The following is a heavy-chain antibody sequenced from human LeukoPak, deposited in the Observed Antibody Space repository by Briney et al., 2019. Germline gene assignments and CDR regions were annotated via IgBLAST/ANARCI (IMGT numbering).Heavy chain of an antibody. CDR2: INHTGTT. J-gene: IGHJ5*02. D-gene: IGHD1-26*01. CDR3: AREVQVGAENWFDP. V-gene: IGHV4-39*07. Sequence: PSETLSLTCTVSGGSISSSSYYWNWIRQSPGKGLEWIGEINHTGTTNYNPSLKSPVTISVDTSKNQFSLKLSSVTAADTAVYYCAREVQVGAENWFDPWGQGTLVTVSS. CDR1: GGSISSSSYY.